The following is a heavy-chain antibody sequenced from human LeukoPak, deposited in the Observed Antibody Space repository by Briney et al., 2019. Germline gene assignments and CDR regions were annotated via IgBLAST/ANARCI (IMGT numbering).Heavy chain of an antibody. CDR3: ARGQSFRLNYFDY. V-gene: IGHV1-3*01. Sequence: ASVKVSCKASGYTFINHAIHWVRQAPGQRLEWMGWINAGNGNTKYSQKFQGRVTITRDTSASTAYMELSSLRSEDTAVYYCARGQSFRLNYFDYWGQGTLVTVSS. CDR1: GYTFINHA. D-gene: IGHD1-26*01. CDR2: INAGNGNT. J-gene: IGHJ4*02.